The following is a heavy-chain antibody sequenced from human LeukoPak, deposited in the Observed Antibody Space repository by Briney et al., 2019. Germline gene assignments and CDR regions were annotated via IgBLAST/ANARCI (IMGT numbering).Heavy chain of an antibody. CDR2: IDSDGSPT. CDR1: EFLFSNYW. V-gene: IGHV3-74*01. J-gene: IGHJ6*02. CDR3: VRENRQFWSVSAFDV. D-gene: IGHD3-3*01. Sequence: PGGSLRLSCAASEFLFSNYWMHWVRQVPGEGPVWVSRIDSDGSPTTYAASVEGRFTISRDNARNTLYLEMSYLRAEDTAIYYCVRENRQFWSVSAFDVWGQGTTVTVSS.